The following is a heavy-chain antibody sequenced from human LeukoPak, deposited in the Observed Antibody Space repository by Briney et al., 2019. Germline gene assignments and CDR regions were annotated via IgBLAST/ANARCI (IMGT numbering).Heavy chain of an antibody. CDR1: GFTFSSYW. CDR2: IKQDGSEK. Sequence: GGSLRLSCAASGFTFSSYWMSWVRQAPGKGLEWVANIKQDGSEKYYVDSVKGRFTISRDNAKNSLYLQMNSLRAEDTAVYYCARVRLHYYDSSGYPGYFDYWGQGTLVTVSS. CDR3: ARVRLHYYDSSGYPGYFDY. D-gene: IGHD3-22*01. J-gene: IGHJ4*02. V-gene: IGHV3-7*03.